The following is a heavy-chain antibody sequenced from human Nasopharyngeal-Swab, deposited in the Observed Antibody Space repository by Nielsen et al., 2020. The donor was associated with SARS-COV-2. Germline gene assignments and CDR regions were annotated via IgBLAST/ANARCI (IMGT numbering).Heavy chain of an antibody. J-gene: IGHJ4*02. Sequence: SCAASGFTFSSYAMSWVRQAPGKGLEWVSAISGSGGSTYYADSVKGRFTISRDNSKNTLYLQMNSLRAEDTAVYYCAKDWSSRGYCSGGSCYPYYFDYWGQGTLVTVSS. V-gene: IGHV3-23*01. CDR3: AKDWSSRGYCSGGSCYPYYFDY. D-gene: IGHD2-15*01. CDR1: GFTFSSYA. CDR2: ISGSGGST.